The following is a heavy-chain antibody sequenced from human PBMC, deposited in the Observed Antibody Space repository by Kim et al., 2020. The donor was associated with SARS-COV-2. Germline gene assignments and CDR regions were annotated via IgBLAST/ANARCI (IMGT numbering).Heavy chain of an antibody. Sequence: GGSLRLSCTTSGFTFIGHAMSWVRQAPGQGLEWVSSIDGSDGTTYYVDSGKGRFTMSRDDAKKTLDLQVRALRADDTATYECMKGGGGGVWEHRGQGT. CDR3: MKGGGGGVWEH. J-gene: IGHJ4*03. CDR2: IDGSDGTT. V-gene: IGHV3-23*01. CDR1: GFTFIGHA. D-gene: IGHD3-16*01.